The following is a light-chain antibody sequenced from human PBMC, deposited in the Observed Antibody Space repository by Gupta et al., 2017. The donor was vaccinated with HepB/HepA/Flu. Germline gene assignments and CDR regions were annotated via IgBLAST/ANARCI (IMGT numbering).Light chain of an antibody. CDR3: QQYNNWPRS. V-gene: IGKV3-15*01. J-gene: IGKJ2*04. CDR1: QSVGTN. Sequence: EIVMTQSPATLSVSPGERATLSCRASQSVGTNLAWYQQKPGQAPRFHIYAASTRTIGIPARFSGSGSGTEFTLTISNLQSEDFAVYYCQQYNNWPRSFGQGTKLEIK. CDR2: AAS.